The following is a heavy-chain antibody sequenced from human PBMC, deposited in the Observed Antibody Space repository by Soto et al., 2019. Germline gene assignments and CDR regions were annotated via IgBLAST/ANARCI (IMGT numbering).Heavy chain of an antibody. CDR2: IYYSGST. Sequence: SETLSLTCTVSGGSISSYYWSWIRQPPGKGLEWTGYIYYSGSTNYNPSLKSRVTISVDTSKNQFSLKLSSVTAADTAVYYCARESSSGIDYWGQGTLVTVSS. J-gene: IGHJ4*02. D-gene: IGHD6-6*01. V-gene: IGHV4-59*01. CDR3: ARESSSGIDY. CDR1: GGSISSYY.